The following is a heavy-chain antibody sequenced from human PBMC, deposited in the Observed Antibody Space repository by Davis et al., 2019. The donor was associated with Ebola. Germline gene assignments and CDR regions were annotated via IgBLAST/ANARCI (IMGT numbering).Heavy chain of an antibody. Sequence: GESLKISCAASGFTFSSYGMHWVRQAPGKGLEWVAVISYDGSNKYYADSVKGRFTISRDNAKNSLYLQMNSLRAEDTAVYYCARVKGPLLVPAAIEPGGQLVLYGMDVWGQGTTVTVSS. CDR3: ARVKGPLLVPAAIEPGGQLVLYGMDV. D-gene: IGHD2-2*02. CDR1: GFTFSSYG. J-gene: IGHJ6*02. CDR2: ISYDGSNK. V-gene: IGHV3-30*03.